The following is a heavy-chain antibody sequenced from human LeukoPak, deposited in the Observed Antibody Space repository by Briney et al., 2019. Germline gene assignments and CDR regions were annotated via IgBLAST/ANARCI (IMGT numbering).Heavy chain of an antibody. D-gene: IGHD3-16*01. CDR2: IYYSGST. Sequence: PSETLSLTCTVSGGSISSGGYYWSWIRQHPGKGLEWIGYIYYSGSTYYNTSLKSRVTISVDTSKNQFSLKLSSVTAADTAVYYCARGGFILFDPWGQGTLVTVSS. CDR1: GGSISSGGYY. J-gene: IGHJ5*02. V-gene: IGHV4-31*03. CDR3: ARGGFILFDP.